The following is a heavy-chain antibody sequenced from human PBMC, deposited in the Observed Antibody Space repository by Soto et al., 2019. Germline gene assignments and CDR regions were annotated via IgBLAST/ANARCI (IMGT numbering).Heavy chain of an antibody. Sequence: ASVKVSCKASGYTFTGYYMHWVRQAPGQGLEWMGWINPNSGGTNYAQKFQGRVTMTRDTSISTAYMELSRLRSDDTAVYYCARDGGRGTMVRRGGREGYYYGMDVWGQGTTVTVSS. CDR2: INPNSGGT. CDR1: GYTFTGYY. J-gene: IGHJ6*02. V-gene: IGHV1-2*02. CDR3: ARDGGRGTMVRRGGREGYYYGMDV. D-gene: IGHD3-10*01.